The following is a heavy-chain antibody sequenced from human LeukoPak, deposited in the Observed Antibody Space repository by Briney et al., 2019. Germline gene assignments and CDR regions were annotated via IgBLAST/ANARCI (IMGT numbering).Heavy chain of an antibody. J-gene: IGHJ4*02. CDR2: ISWNSGSI. CDR3: ARPAVAGLRAGGYDY. Sequence: GGSLRLSCAASGFTFDDYAMHWVRQAPGKGLEWVSGISWNSGSIGYADSVKGRFTISRDNAKNTLYLQMNSLRVEDTAVYYCARPAVAGLRAGGYDYWGQGTLVTVSS. D-gene: IGHD6-19*01. V-gene: IGHV3-9*01. CDR1: GFTFDDYA.